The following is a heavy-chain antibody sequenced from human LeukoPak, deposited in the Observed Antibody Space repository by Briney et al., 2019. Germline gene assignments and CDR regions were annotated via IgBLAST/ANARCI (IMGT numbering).Heavy chain of an antibody. CDR1: GFTFSSYW. V-gene: IGHV3-7*01. CDR2: IKQDGSEK. Sequence: GGSLRLSCAASGFTFSSYWMSWVRQAPGKGLEWVANIKQDGSEKYYVDSVKGRFTISRDNAKNSLYLQTNSLRAEDTAVYYCARPNDYGDYRDAFDIWGQGTMVTVSS. CDR3: ARPNDYGDYRDAFDI. D-gene: IGHD4-17*01. J-gene: IGHJ3*02.